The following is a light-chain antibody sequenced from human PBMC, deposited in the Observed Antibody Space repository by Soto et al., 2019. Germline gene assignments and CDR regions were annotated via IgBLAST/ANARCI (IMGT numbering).Light chain of an antibody. CDR3: KHYNSYSEA. CDR1: QSISSW. Sequence: DIQMTQSPSTLSASVGDRVTITCRASQSISSWLAWYQQKPGKAPKLLIYKASSLESGVPSRFSGSGSGTEFTLTISSLQPDEFATYYCKHYNSYSEAVGQGTKVDI. J-gene: IGKJ1*01. V-gene: IGKV1-5*03. CDR2: KAS.